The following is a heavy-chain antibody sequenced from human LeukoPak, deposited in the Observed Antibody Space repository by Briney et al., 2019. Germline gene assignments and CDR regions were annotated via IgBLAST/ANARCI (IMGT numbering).Heavy chain of an antibody. CDR2: IKQDGSAK. V-gene: IGHV3-7*01. CDR1: GFTFSNYW. J-gene: IGHJ4*02. D-gene: IGHD3-3*01. Sequence: PGGSLRLSCAASGFTFSNYWMNWVRQAPGKGLEWVANIKQDGSAKNYVDSVKGRFTMSRGNAKNSLYLQMNSLRAEDTAVYYCARASLYYDFWSGPFDYWGQGNLVTVSS. CDR3: ARASLYYDFWSGPFDY.